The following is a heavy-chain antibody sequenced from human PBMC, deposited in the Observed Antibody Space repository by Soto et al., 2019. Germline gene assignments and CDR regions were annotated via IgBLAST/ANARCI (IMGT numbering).Heavy chain of an antibody. CDR3: ARDVCSGGSCYGAPDY. V-gene: IGHV3-15*01. Sequence: PGGSLRLSCAASGFTFSNAWMSWVRQAPGKGLEWVGRIKSKTDGGTTDYAAPVKGRFTISRDDSKNTLYLQMNSLKTEDTAVYYCARDVCSGGSCYGAPDYWGQGTLVTVS. CDR2: IKSKTDGGTT. J-gene: IGHJ4*02. D-gene: IGHD2-15*01. CDR1: GFTFSNAW.